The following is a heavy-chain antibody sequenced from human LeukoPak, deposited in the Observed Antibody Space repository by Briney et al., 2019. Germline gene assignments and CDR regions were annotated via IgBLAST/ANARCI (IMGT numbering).Heavy chain of an antibody. D-gene: IGHD6-19*01. CDR2: IGGSGDKT. CDR3: VRRGDASSGWGDHDF. Sequence: GGSLRLSCAASGFTFNRNAISWVRQAPGKGLEWVSTIGGSGDKTFYADSVKGRFTISRDNSKNMVHLQMNSMTGEDTALYYCVRRGDASSGWGDHDFWGQGALVTVSS. J-gene: IGHJ4*02. CDR1: GFTFNRNA. V-gene: IGHV3-23*01.